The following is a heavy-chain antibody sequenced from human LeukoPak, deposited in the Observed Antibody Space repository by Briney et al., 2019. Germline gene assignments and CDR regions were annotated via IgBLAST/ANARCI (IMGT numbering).Heavy chain of an antibody. J-gene: IGHJ4*02. D-gene: IGHD1-26*01. CDR1: GFTFSSYS. V-gene: IGHV3-21*01. CDR2: ISSSSSYI. Sequence: GGSLRLSCAASGFTFSSYSMNWVRQAPGKGLECVSSISSSSSYIYYADSVKGRFTISRDNAKNSLYLQMNSLRAEDTAVYYCARDGDVGATGLYDYWGQGTLVTVSS. CDR3: ARDGDVGATGLYDY.